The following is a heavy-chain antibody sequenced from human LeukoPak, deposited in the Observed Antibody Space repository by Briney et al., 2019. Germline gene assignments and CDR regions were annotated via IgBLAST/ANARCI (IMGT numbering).Heavy chain of an antibody. D-gene: IGHD6-19*01. Sequence: GGSLRLSCAASGFTFSNYGMHWVRQAPGKGLEWVAVIWSDGSIKYYADSVKGRFTISRDNSRNTLHLQMNSLRAEDTAVYYCARGPIAVAGTPSIYQHWGQGTLVTVSS. CDR3: ARGPIAVAGTPSIYQH. V-gene: IGHV3-33*01. J-gene: IGHJ1*01. CDR1: GFTFSNYG. CDR2: IWSDGSIK.